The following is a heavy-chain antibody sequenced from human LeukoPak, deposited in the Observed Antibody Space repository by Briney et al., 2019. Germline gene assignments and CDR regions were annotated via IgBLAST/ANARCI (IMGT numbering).Heavy chain of an antibody. CDR2: IIPIFGTA. CDR3: ASGVHDSSGALGD. CDR1: GGTFSSYA. J-gene: IGHJ4*02. V-gene: IGHV1-69*05. D-gene: IGHD3-22*01. Sequence: SVKVSCKASGGTFSSYAISWVRQAPGQGLEWMGGIIPIFGTANYAQKFQGRVTVTTDESAGIVYMELSSLRSEDTAVYYCASGVHDSSGALGDWGQGTLVTVSS.